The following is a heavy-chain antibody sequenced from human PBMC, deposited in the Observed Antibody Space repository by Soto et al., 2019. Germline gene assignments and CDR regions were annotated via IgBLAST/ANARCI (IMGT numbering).Heavy chain of an antibody. CDR1: CIFI. J-gene: IGHJ4*02. CDR3: ARTLPNRQLFDS. Sequence: SDTLSRTFPLHCIFISGWIRQSPDKGLEWIGYIYNSGRYNYNPSLESRLTISIDTSKNQFSLRLASVTAADTAVYYCARTLPNRQLFDSWSQGTLVS. V-gene: IGHV4-59*07. CDR2: IYNSGRY. D-gene: IGHD1-1*01.